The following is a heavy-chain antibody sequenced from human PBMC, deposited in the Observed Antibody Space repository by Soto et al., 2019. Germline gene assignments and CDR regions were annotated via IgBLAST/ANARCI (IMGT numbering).Heavy chain of an antibody. CDR3: ARDRNSYGLDV. J-gene: IGHJ6*02. CDR2: ISSSGSTI. V-gene: IGHV3-48*03. CDR1: GFTFSSYE. Sequence: GGSLRLSCAASGFTFSSYEMNWVRQAPGKGLEWVSYISSSGSTIYYADSVKGRFTISRDNAKNSLYLQMNSLRAEDTAIYYCARDRNSYGLDVWGQGTTVTVS.